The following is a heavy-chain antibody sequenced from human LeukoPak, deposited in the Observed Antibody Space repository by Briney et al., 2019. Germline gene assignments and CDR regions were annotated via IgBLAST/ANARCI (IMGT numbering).Heavy chain of an antibody. J-gene: IGHJ5*02. Sequence: SETLSLTCTVSGGSISSYYWSWIRQPPGKGLEWIGYIYYSGSTNYNPSLKSRVTISVDTSKNQFSLKLSSVTAADTAVYYCARVGATQTRPFDPWGQGTLVTVSS. CDR3: ARVGATQTRPFDP. CDR1: GGSISSYY. V-gene: IGHV4-59*01. CDR2: IYYSGST. D-gene: IGHD1-26*01.